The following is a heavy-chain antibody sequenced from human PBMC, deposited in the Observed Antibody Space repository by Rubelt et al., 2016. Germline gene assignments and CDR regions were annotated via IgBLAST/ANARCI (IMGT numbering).Heavy chain of an antibody. V-gene: IGHV4-59*12. CDR3: ASESYDSSGYYAY. Sequence: QVQLQESGPGLVKPSETLSLTCGVFGDSITNYCWSWIRQPPGKGLEWIGHFSYSDGSVNYNPSLKSRVTISLDASKNQFSLKLSSVTAADTAVYYCASESYDSSGYYAYWGQGTLVTVSS. J-gene: IGHJ4*02. D-gene: IGHD3-22*01. CDR2: FSYSDGSV. CDR1: GDSITNYC.